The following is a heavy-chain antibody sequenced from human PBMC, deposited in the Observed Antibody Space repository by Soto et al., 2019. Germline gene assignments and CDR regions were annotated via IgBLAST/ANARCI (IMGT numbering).Heavy chain of an antibody. V-gene: IGHV4-34*01. D-gene: IGHD6-13*01. CDR3: ARPIAAADIVRNYYYYGMDV. CDR1: GGPFSGYF. CDR2: VNHSGST. J-gene: IGHJ6*02. Sequence: PSETLSLTCAVYGGPFSGYFWNWIRQPPGKGLEWIGEVNHSGSTNYNPSLKSRVTISVDKSKNQFSLKLSSVTAADTAVYYCARPIAAADIVRNYYYYGMDVWGQGTTVTVSS.